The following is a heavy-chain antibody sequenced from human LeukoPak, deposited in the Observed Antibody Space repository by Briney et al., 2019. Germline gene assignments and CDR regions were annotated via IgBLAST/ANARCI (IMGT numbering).Heavy chain of an antibody. CDR3: AKHYMGSSYNRGLDY. D-gene: IGHD3-10*01. CDR2: IYYSGST. CDR1: SGSISSSSYY. Sequence: PSETLSLTCTVSSGSISSSSYYWGWIRQPPGKGLEWIGSIYYSGSTYYIPSLKSRVTISVDTSKNQFSLKLSSVTAADTAVYYCAKHYMGSSYNRGLDYWGQGTLVTVSS. J-gene: IGHJ4*02. V-gene: IGHV4-39*01.